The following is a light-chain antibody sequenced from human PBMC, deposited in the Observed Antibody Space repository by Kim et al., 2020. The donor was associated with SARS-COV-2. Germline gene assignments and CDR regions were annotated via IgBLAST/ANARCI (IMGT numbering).Light chain of an antibody. Sequence: PGERVTLSCRASQSVSSSYLTWYQQKPGQAPRLLIYGVSTRATGIPARFSGSGSGTDFTLTISSLQPEDFAVYYCQQDYNLPSLTFGGGTKVDIK. CDR2: GVS. CDR1: QSVSSSY. CDR3: QQDYNLPSLT. V-gene: IGKV3D-7*01. J-gene: IGKJ4*01.